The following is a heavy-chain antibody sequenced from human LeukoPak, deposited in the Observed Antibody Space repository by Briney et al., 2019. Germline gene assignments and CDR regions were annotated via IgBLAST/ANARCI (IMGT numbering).Heavy chain of an antibody. J-gene: IGHJ4*02. CDR1: GYTFTGYY. V-gene: IGHV1-2*06. CDR3: ARDPMVTGYFDY. CDR2: INPNSGGT. Sequence: ASVKVSCKASGYTFTGYYMHWVRQAPGQGLEWMGRINPNSGGTNYAQKFQGRVTMTRDTSISTAYMELSRLRSDDTAVYYCARDPMVTGYFDYWGQGTLVTVSS. D-gene: IGHD5-18*01.